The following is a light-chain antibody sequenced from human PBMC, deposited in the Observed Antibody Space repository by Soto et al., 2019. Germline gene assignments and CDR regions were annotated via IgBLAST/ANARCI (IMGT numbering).Light chain of an antibody. J-gene: IGLJ1*01. CDR1: DSNIGSNS. CDR3: AAWDASLSACV. V-gene: IGLV1-47*02. Sequence: QSVLTQPPSVSGTAGQVVTISCSGGDSNIGSNSVYWYQHLPRMAPKLLIYYNNQRPSGVPDRFSGSRSGTSASLAIVGLRSEDEAVYYCAAWDASLSACVFGNGTKLTVL. CDR2: YNN.